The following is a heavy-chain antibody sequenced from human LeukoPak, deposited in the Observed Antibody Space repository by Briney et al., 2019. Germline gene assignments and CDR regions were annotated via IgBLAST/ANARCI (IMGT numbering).Heavy chain of an antibody. J-gene: IGHJ4*02. D-gene: IGHD3-3*01. V-gene: IGHV1-2*02. CDR2: INPNSGGT. CDR3: ARDRNYDFWSGYYTGLEY. Sequence: ASVKVSCKASGYTFTGYYMHWVRQAPGQGLEWMGWINPNSGGTNYAQKFQGRVTMTRDTSISTAYMELSRLRSDDTAVYYCARDRNYDFWSGYYTGLEYWGQGTLVTVSS. CDR1: GYTFTGYY.